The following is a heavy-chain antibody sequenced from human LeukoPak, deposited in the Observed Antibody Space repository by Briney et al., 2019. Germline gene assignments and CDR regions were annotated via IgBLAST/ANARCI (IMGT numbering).Heavy chain of an antibody. CDR2: FYPGDSDT. V-gene: IGHV5-51*01. CDR3: ARHYCSSTSCYVDY. J-gene: IGHJ4*02. Sequence: GESLKISCKGSGYSFTTYWIGWVGQMPGKGLDWMGIFYPGDSDTRYSPSFQGQVTISADKSISTAYLQWSSLKASDTAMYYCARHYCSSTSCYVDYWGQGTLVTVSS. D-gene: IGHD2-2*01. CDR1: GYSFTTYW.